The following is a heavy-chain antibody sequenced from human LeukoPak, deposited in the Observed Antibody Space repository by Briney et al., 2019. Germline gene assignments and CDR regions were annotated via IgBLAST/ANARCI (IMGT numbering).Heavy chain of an antibody. J-gene: IGHJ4*02. D-gene: IGHD2-15*01. CDR1: GYTFNSYG. CDR3: AAGYCSGGSCYNEAYYFDY. V-gene: IGHV1-18*01. CDR2: ISAYNGNT. Sequence: ASVKVSCKASGYTFNSYGLSWVRQAPGQGLEWMGWISAYNGNTNYAQNLQGRVTMTTDTSTSTAYMELRSLRSDDTAVYYCAAGYCSGGSCYNEAYYFDYWGQGTLVTVSS.